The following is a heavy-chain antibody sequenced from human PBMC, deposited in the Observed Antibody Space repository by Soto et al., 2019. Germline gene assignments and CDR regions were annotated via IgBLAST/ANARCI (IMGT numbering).Heavy chain of an antibody. CDR2: ISSSGSTI. Sequence: QVQLVESGGGLVKPGGSLRLSCAASGFTFSDYYMSWIRQAPGKGLEWVSYISSSGSTIYYAVSVKGRFTIARDNAKNSLYLQMNSLRAEDTAVYYCARDPPDSSSDCFDPWGQGTLVTVSS. J-gene: IGHJ5*02. CDR3: ARDPPDSSSDCFDP. D-gene: IGHD6-6*01. V-gene: IGHV3-11*01. CDR1: GFTFSDYY.